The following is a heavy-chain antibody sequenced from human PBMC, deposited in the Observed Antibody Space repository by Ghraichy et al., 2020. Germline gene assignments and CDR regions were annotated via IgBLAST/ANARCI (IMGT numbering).Heavy chain of an antibody. CDR3: AKDEVATISDAFDI. V-gene: IGHV3-9*01. CDR2: ISWNSGSI. D-gene: IGHD5-12*01. CDR1: GFTFDDYA. J-gene: IGHJ3*02. Sequence: GGSLRLSCAASGFTFDDYAMHWVRQAPGKGLEWVSGISWNSGSIGYADSVKGRFTISRDNAKNSLYLQMNSLRAEDTALYYCAKDEVATISDAFDIWGQGTIVTVSS.